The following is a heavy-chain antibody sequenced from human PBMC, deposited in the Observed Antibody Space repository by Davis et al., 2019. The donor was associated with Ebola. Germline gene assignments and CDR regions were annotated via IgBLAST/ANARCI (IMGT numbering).Heavy chain of an antibody. J-gene: IGHJ6*02. Sequence: GESLKISCAVSGFTFSDYYMSWIRQAPGKGLEWVSYISSSGSTIYYADSVKGRFTISRDNAKNSLYLQMNSLRAEDTAVYYCARDRPEDITMIVVAGGMDVWGQGTTVTVSS. D-gene: IGHD3-22*01. CDR1: GFTFSDYY. V-gene: IGHV3-11*01. CDR2: ISSSGSTI. CDR3: ARDRPEDITMIVVAGGMDV.